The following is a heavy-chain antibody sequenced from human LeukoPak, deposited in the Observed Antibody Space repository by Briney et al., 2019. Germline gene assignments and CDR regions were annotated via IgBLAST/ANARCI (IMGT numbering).Heavy chain of an antibody. V-gene: IGHV3-23*01. Sequence: PGGSLRLSCAASGFTFSSYAMSWVRQAPGKGLEWVSAISGSGGSTYYADSVKGRFTISRDNSKNTLYLQMNSLRAEDTAVYYCAKPSTPIVVITGDAFDIWGQGTMVTVSS. CDR1: GFTFSSYA. CDR2: ISGSGGST. D-gene: IGHD3-22*01. CDR3: AKPSTPIVVITGDAFDI. J-gene: IGHJ3*02.